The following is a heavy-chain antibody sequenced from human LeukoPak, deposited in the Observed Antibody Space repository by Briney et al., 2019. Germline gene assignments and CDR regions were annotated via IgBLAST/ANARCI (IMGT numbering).Heavy chain of an antibody. J-gene: IGHJ4*02. D-gene: IGHD4-11*01. CDR3: AASPTTVTTPFDY. CDR1: GGSLSSYY. CDR2: IYYSGST. Sequence: PSETLYLTCTVSGGSLSSYYWSWIRQPPGKGLEWIGYIYYSGSTNYNPSLKSRVTISVDTSKNQFSLKLSSVTAADTAVYYCAASPTTVTTPFDYWGQGTLVTVSS. V-gene: IGHV4-59*01.